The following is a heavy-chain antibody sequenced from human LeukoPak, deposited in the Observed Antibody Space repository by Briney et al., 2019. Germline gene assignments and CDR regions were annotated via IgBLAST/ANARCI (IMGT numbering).Heavy chain of an antibody. V-gene: IGHV1-8*01. CDR1: GYTFTSYD. D-gene: IGHD4-17*01. CDR3: ARDPRDYGDYVDY. Sequence: EASVKVSCKASGYTFTSYDINWVRQATGQGLEWMGWMNPNSGNTGYAQKFQGRVTMTRNTSISTAYMELSSLRSEDTAVYYCARDPRDYGDYVDYWGQGTLVTVSS. J-gene: IGHJ4*02. CDR2: MNPNSGNT.